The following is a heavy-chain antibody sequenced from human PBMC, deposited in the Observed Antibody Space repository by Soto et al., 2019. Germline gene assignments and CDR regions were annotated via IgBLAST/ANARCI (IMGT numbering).Heavy chain of an antibody. V-gene: IGHV4-28*01. Sequence: SETLSLTCAVSGYSISSSNWWGWIRQPPGKGLEWIGYIYYSGSTNYNPSLTSRVTISVDTSRTQFSLKLSSVTAADTAVYYCARHYSSSWWYFDYWGQGTLVTVSS. D-gene: IGHD6-13*01. CDR3: ARHYSSSWWYFDY. J-gene: IGHJ4*02. CDR1: GYSISSSNW. CDR2: IYYSGST.